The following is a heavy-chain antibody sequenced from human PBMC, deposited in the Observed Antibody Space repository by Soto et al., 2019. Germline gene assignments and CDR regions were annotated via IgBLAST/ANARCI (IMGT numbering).Heavy chain of an antibody. CDR3: GHRRVGPGWIYGSPSYYWDS. CDR1: GFSLTTSGVG. CDR2: IFWNDDR. J-gene: IGHJ4*02. D-gene: IGHD3-10*01. Sequence: QITLKESGPTLVRPTQTLTLTCTFSGFSLTTSGVGVGWIRQPPGKAPEWRALIFWNDDRRYSPTLRNRITITKDTSKNQVVLMMTNMDPVDTATYYCGHRRVGPGWIYGSPSYYWDSWGQGTLVTVSS. V-gene: IGHV2-5*01.